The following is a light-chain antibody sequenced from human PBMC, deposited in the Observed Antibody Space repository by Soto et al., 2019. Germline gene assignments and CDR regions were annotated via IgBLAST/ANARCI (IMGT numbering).Light chain of an antibody. Sequence: DILMTQSPSSVSASVGDRVTITCRASQGISSWLAWFQQKPGEAPRLLIYAASSLHSGVPSRFSGSGSGTDFSLTISSLQPEDFSTYYCQQGNSFPLTFGGGTKVEIK. CDR2: AAS. V-gene: IGKV1-12*01. CDR1: QGISSW. CDR3: QQGNSFPLT. J-gene: IGKJ4*01.